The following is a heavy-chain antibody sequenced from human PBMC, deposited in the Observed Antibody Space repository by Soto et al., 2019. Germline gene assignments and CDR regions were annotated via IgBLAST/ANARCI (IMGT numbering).Heavy chain of an antibody. J-gene: IGHJ4*02. V-gene: IGHV4-31*03. Sequence: SETLSLTCTVSGGSISSGGYYWSWIRQHPGKGLEWIGYIYYSGSTYYNPSLKSRVTISVDTSKNQFSLKLSSVTAADTAVYYCARGEYGFTVTSDVDFEYWGQGPLVTVYS. CDR1: GGSISSGGYY. CDR3: ARGEYGFTVTSDVDFEY. D-gene: IGHD4-4*01. CDR2: IYYSGST.